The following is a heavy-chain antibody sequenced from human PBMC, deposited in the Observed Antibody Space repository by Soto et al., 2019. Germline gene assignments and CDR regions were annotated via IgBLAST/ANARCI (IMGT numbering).Heavy chain of an antibody. CDR2: ISGSGGST. CDR3: AKLRYSSSWSYFDY. CDR1: GFTFSSYA. V-gene: IGHV3-23*01. J-gene: IGHJ4*02. D-gene: IGHD6-13*01. Sequence: GGSLRLSCAASGFTFSSYAMSWVRQAPGKGLEWVSAISGSGGSTYYAGSVKGRFTISRDNSKNTLYLQMNSLRAEDTAVYYCAKLRYSSSWSYFDYWGQGTLVTVSS.